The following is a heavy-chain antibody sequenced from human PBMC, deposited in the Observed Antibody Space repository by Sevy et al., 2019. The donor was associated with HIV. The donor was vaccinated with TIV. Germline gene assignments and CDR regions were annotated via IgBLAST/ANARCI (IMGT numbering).Heavy chain of an antibody. CDR2: IASHGNYN. V-gene: IGHV3-30-3*01. CDR3: ARLESCGGDCYYFDS. D-gene: IGHD2-21*02. CDR1: GFIFSHYD. Sequence: GGSLRLSCAASGFIFSHYDMHWVRQAPGKGLEWVAVIASHGNYNSLAASLKGRFTISRDTARNTLDLQMNRLRVEDTAVYYCARLESCGGDCYYFDSWGQGALVTVSS. J-gene: IGHJ4*02.